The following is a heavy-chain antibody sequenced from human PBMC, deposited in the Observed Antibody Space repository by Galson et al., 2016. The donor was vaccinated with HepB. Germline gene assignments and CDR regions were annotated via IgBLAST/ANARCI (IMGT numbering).Heavy chain of an antibody. J-gene: IGHJ4*02. CDR2: ISYSGRN. V-gene: IGHV4-59*08. Sequence: SETLSLTCIVSGGSISSYYWTWIRQPPGKGLEWIGYISYSGRNNYNPSLKSRVTISVDTSKNQLSLKLSYVTAADTAVYYCARWGYSLFDYWGRGSLVTVSS. CDR3: ARWGYSLFDY. CDR1: GGSISSYY. D-gene: IGHD5-18*01.